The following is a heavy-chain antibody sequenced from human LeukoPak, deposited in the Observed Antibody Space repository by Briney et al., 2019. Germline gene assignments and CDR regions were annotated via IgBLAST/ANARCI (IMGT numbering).Heavy chain of an antibody. CDR1: GGSISSYY. Sequence: SETLSLTCTVSGGSISSYYWSWIRQPPGKGLEWIGYIYYSGSTNYNPSLKSRVTISVDTSKNQFSLKLSSVTAADTAVYYCARATYSSSRFDPWGQGTLVTVSS. CDR3: ARATYSSSRFDP. CDR2: IYYSGST. V-gene: IGHV4-59*08. D-gene: IGHD6-13*01. J-gene: IGHJ5*02.